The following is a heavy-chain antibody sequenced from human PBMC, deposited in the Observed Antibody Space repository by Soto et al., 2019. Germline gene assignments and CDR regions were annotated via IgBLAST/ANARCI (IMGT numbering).Heavy chain of an antibody. CDR2: ISYDGSNK. V-gene: IGHV3-30*18. J-gene: IGHJ4*02. D-gene: IGHD3-3*01. CDR3: AKGLYDFWSGYCIGH. Sequence: PGGSLRLSCAASGFTFSSYGMHWVRQAPGKGLEWVAVISYDGSNKYYADSVKGRFTISRDNSKNTLYLQMNSLGAEDTAVYYCAKGLYDFWSGYCIGHWGQGTLVTVSS. CDR1: GFTFSSYG.